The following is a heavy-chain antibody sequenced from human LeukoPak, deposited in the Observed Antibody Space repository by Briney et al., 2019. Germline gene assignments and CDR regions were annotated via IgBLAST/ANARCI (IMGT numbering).Heavy chain of an antibody. CDR2: INHSGST. D-gene: IGHD4-23*01. Sequence: PSETLSLTCAVHGGSFSGYYWSWIRQPPGKGLEWIGEINHSGSTNYNPSLKSRVTISVDTSKNQFSLKLSSVTAADTAVYYCARGGKPFDYWGQGTLVTVSS. CDR3: ARGGKPFDY. V-gene: IGHV4-34*01. J-gene: IGHJ4*02. CDR1: GGSFSGYY.